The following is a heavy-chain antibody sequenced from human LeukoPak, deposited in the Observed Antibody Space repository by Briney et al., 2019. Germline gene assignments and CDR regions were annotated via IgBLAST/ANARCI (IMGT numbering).Heavy chain of an antibody. CDR1: GFTFSTYS. Sequence: GGSLRLSCAASGFTFSTYSMTWVRQAPGKGLEWVSSIRSSSSYIYYADSVKGRFTISRDNAKNSLYLQMNSLRAEDTAVYYCARDWGNSSGYYSAYFQHWGQGTLVTVSS. CDR3: ARDWGNSSGYYSAYFQH. V-gene: IGHV3-21*01. D-gene: IGHD3-22*01. CDR2: IRSSSSYI. J-gene: IGHJ1*01.